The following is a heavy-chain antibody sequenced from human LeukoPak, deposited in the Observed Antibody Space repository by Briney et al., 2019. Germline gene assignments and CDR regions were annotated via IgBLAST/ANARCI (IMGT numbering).Heavy chain of an antibody. V-gene: IGHV4-59*08. D-gene: IGHD2-2*01. Sequence: PAETLSLTCTVSGGSISNYYWSWIRQPPGKGLEWIGYIYYSGSTNYNPSLKRRVTISVDTSKNQFSLKLSSVTAADTAVYYCARLPAQNWFDPWGQGTLVTVSS. CDR2: IYYSGST. J-gene: IGHJ5*02. CDR1: GGSISNYY. CDR3: ARLPAQNWFDP.